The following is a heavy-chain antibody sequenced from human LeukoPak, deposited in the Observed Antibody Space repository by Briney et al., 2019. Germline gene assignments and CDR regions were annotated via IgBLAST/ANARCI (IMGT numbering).Heavy chain of an antibody. CDR1: GGSISSGSYY. Sequence: SETLSLTCTVSGGSISSGSYYWSWIRQPAGKGLEWIGRIYTSGSTNYNPSLKSRVTISVDTSKNQFSLKLSSATAADTAVYYCARTWLGYYGMDVWGQGTTVTVSS. J-gene: IGHJ6*02. CDR3: ARTWLGYYGMDV. CDR2: IYTSGST. V-gene: IGHV4-61*02. D-gene: IGHD3-10*01.